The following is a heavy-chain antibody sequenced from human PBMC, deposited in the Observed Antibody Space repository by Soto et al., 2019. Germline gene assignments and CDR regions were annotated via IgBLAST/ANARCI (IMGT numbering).Heavy chain of an antibody. V-gene: IGHV4-59*08. J-gene: IGHJ4*02. Sequence: QVQLQESGPGLVKPSETLSLTCSVSGASISSYSWSWIRQPPGKGLEWIGYIYYSGSTNYNPSLKSRVTISVDTSKNQFSLKLSSVTASDTAVYYCARRIGDYWGQGTLVTVSS. D-gene: IGHD1-26*01. CDR3: ARRIGDY. CDR1: GASISSYS. CDR2: IYYSGST.